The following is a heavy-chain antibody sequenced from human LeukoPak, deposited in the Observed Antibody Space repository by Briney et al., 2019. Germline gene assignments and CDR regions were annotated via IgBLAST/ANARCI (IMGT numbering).Heavy chain of an antibody. CDR1: GGSFRGYY. V-gene: IGHV4-34*01. CDR2: INHSGST. D-gene: IGHD6-13*01. J-gene: IGHJ5*02. Sequence: PSETLSLTCAVYGGSFRGYYWSWIRQPPGKGLEWIGEINHSGSTNYNPSLKSRVTISVDTSKNQFSLKLSSVTAADTAVYYCARRSRIAAAATPPFDPWGQGTLVTVSS. CDR3: ARRSRIAAAATPPFDP.